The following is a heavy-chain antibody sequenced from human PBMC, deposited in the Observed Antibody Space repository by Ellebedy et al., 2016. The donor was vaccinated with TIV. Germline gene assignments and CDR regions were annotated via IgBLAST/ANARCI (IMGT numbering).Heavy chain of an antibody. CDR3: ARDPGGGGAYSDNWFDP. V-gene: IGHV3-66*01. D-gene: IGHD3-16*01. J-gene: IGHJ5*02. CDR1: GFTVSSHF. Sequence: GESLKISCAASGFTVSSHFMNWVRQTPGQGLEWVAVIYTGGGTNYTHSVEGRFTISRDDSKNTVYLQMNSLRGEDTAVYFCARDPGGGGAYSDNWFDPWGRGTVVTVSS. CDR2: IYTGGGT.